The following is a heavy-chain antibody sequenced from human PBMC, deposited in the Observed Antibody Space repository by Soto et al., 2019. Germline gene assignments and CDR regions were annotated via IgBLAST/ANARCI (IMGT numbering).Heavy chain of an antibody. CDR2: IYYSGST. CDR1: GGSISSGGYY. CDR3: ARDVLRLEGHSYYMDV. Sequence: SETLSLTCTVSGGSISSGGYYWSWIRQHPGKGLEWIGYIYYSGSTYYNPSLKSRVTISVDTSKNQFSLKLSSVTAADTAVYYCARDVLRLEGHSYYMDVWGKGTTVTVAS. V-gene: IGHV4-31*03. J-gene: IGHJ6*03.